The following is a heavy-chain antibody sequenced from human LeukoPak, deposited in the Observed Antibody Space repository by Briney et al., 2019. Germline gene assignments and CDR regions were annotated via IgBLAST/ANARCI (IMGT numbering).Heavy chain of an antibody. J-gene: IGHJ5*02. Sequence: SETLSLTCAVSGGSVSSSKYLWGWIRQPPGKELEWIGSISYSGNADYNPSLRSRLTLSVDTSKNQFSLKLTSVTAADSAVYYCAGLGVMVLVYQSESWGQGTPVTVSS. CDR3: AGLGVMVLVYQSES. V-gene: IGHV4-39*07. D-gene: IGHD2/OR15-2a*01. CDR2: ISYSGNA. CDR1: GGSVSSSKYL.